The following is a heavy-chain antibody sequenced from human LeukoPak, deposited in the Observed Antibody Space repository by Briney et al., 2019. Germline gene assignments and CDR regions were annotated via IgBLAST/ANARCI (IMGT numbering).Heavy chain of an antibody. Sequence: GRSLRLSCAASGFTLNSYGMQWVRPAPGKGLEWVAVISYDGSNNYYEDSVKGRCTISRDKSKDTLYQQMNSLRAEDTAVYYCAKAIYRYQLLWNDYWGQGTLVTVSS. D-gene: IGHD2-2*01. CDR3: AKAIYRYQLLWNDY. CDR2: ISYDGSNN. CDR1: GFTLNSYG. J-gene: IGHJ4*02. V-gene: IGHV3-30*18.